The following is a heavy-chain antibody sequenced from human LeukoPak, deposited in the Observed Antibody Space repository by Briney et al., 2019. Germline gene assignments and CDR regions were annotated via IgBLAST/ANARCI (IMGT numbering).Heavy chain of an antibody. V-gene: IGHV3-64*04. CDR1: GFPFSSYA. CDR2: ISDSGGST. Sequence: GGSLRLSCSASGFPFSSYAMHWVRQAPGKGLEYVSAISDSGGSTYYADSVKGRFTISRDNSKNTLYLQMNSLRAEDTAVYYCARDNWYYYYGMDVWGQGTTVTVSS. J-gene: IGHJ6*02. CDR3: ARDNWYYYYGMDV. D-gene: IGHD5-24*01.